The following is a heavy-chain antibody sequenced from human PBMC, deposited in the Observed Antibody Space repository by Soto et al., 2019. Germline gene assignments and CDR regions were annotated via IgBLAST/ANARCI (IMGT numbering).Heavy chain of an antibody. V-gene: IGHV1-18*04. CDR1: GYSFATYG. CDR3: ATEPIYYNDGSGYYPLGH. J-gene: IGHJ4*02. D-gene: IGHD3-22*01. Sequence: ASVKVSCKASGYSFATYGFSGVRRAPGQGLECVGWISAHNGDTHYSQKFQGRVTLTTDTSTNTGYMELRSLTSDDTAVYFCATEPIYYNDGSGYYPLGHWGQGTLVTVSS. CDR2: ISAHNGDT.